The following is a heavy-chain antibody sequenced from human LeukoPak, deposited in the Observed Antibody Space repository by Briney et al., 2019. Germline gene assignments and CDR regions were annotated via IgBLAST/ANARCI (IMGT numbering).Heavy chain of an antibody. CDR1: GGTFSSYA. D-gene: IGHD4-17*01. Sequence: SVTVSCKASGGTFSSYANSWVRQAPGQGREWMGGIMPICGTANYAQKFQGRVTITADKSTSTAYMELSSLRSEDTAVYYCARAEYGDYVLYWGQGTLVTVSS. CDR2: IMPICGTA. J-gene: IGHJ4*02. V-gene: IGHV1-69*06. CDR3: ARAEYGDYVLY.